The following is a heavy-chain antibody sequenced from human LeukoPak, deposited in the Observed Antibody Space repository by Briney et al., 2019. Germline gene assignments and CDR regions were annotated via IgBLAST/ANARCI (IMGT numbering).Heavy chain of an antibody. CDR3: ARAAGSGTYRDAFDI. V-gene: IGHV4-34*01. J-gene: IGHJ3*02. CDR2: INHSGST. Sequence: SETLSLTCAVYGGSFSGYHWNWVRQPPGKGLEWLGGINHSGSTYYNPSLESRVTISVDTSKKHFSLKLRSVTAADTAVYYCARAAGSGTYRDAFDIWGQGTMVTVSS. CDR1: GGSFSGYH. D-gene: IGHD3-10*01.